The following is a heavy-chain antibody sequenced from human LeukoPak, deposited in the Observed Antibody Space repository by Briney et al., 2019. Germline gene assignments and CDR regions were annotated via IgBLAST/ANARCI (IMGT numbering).Heavy chain of an antibody. CDR1: GFTSSSYG. D-gene: IGHD3-22*01. V-gene: IGHV3-33*01. Sequence: PGGSLRLSCAASGFTSSSYGIHWVRQAPGKGLEWVAVIWYDGSNKYYADSVKGRFTISRDNSKNTLYLQMSSLRAEDTAVYYCARSDYYDSSGYYVDLFDYWGQGTLVTVSS. CDR3: ARSDYYDSSGYYVDLFDY. CDR2: IWYDGSNK. J-gene: IGHJ4*02.